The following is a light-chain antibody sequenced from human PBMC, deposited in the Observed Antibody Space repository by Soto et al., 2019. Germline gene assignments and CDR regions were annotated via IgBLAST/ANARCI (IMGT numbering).Light chain of an antibody. CDR1: SSDVGSYNL. V-gene: IGLV2-23*02. Sequence: QSALTQPASVSGSPGQSITISCTGTSSDVGSYNLGSWYQQHPGKAPKLMIFEVSKRPSGVFNRFSGSKSGNTASLTISGLHAEDEADYYCSSSADNSSHVVFGGGTKLPVL. CDR3: SSSADNSSHVV. J-gene: IGLJ2*01. CDR2: EVS.